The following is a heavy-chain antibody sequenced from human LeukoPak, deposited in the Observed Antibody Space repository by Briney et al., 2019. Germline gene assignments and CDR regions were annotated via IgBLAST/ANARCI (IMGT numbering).Heavy chain of an antibody. J-gene: IGHJ4*02. Sequence: GGSLRLSCAASGISSSSYWMSWVRQAPGKGLEWLANIKQDGSESYYVDSVKGRFTISRDNAKSSLYLQMNSLRAEDTAVYYCARDEATMVRGHDYWGQGTLVTVSS. V-gene: IGHV3-7*01. CDR1: GISSSSYW. D-gene: IGHD3-10*01. CDR2: IKQDGSES. CDR3: ARDEATMVRGHDY.